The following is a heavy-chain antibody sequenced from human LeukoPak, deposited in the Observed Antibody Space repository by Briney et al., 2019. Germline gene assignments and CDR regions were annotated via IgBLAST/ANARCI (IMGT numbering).Heavy chain of an antibody. D-gene: IGHD3-3*01. CDR1: GFTFSSYA. J-gene: IGHJ3*02. V-gene: IGHV3-23*01. CDR2: ISGSGGST. Sequence: GGSLRLSCVASGFTFSSYAMSWVRQAPGKGLEWVSAISGSGGSTYYADSVKGRFTISRDNSKNTLYLQMNSLRAEDTAVYYCAKGAALWKAGVPDAFDIWGQGTMVTVSS. CDR3: AKGAALWKAGVPDAFDI.